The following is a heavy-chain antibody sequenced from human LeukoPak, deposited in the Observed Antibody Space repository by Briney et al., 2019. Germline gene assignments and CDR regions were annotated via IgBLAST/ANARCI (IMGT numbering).Heavy chain of an antibody. CDR2: ISWNSGSI. Sequence: PGRSLRLSCAASGFTFDDYAMHWVRQAPGQGLEWVSGISWNSGSIGYADSVKGRFTISRDNAKNSLYLQMNSLRAEDTALYYCATSSGWYPPSDYWGQGTLVTVSS. CDR1: GFTFDDYA. V-gene: IGHV3-9*01. D-gene: IGHD6-19*01. CDR3: ATSSGWYPPSDY. J-gene: IGHJ4*02.